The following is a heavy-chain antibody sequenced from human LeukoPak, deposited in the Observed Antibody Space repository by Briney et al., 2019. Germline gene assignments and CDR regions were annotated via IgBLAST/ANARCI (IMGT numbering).Heavy chain of an antibody. CDR2: ISGSGGST. D-gene: IGHD3-9*01. V-gene: IGHV3-23*01. Sequence: GGSLRLSCAASGFTFSSYAMSWVRQAPGKGLEWVSAISGSGGSTYYADSVKGRFTISRDNSKNTLYLQMNSLRAEDTAVYYCAKEPFGGDILTGYYHDAFDIWGQGTMVTVSS. J-gene: IGHJ3*02. CDR3: AKEPFGGDILTGYYHDAFDI. CDR1: GFTFSSYA.